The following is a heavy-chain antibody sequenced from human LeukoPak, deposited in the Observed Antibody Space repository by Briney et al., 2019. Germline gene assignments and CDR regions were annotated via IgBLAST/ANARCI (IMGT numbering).Heavy chain of an antibody. V-gene: IGHV4-59*03. CDR2: IYYNGNT. J-gene: IGHJ3*02. CDR3: AKGGWSLDI. CDR1: GGSISGSY. Sequence: SETLSLTCTVSGGSISGSYWSWIRQSPGKGLEWIGYIYYNGNTDYNLSLRSRLTMSVDTSKNQFSLKLTSVTAADTALYYCAKGGWSLDIWGQGTMVTVSS. D-gene: IGHD6-19*01.